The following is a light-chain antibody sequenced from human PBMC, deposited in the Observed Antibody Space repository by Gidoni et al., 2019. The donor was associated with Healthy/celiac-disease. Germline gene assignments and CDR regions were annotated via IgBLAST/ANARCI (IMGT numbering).Light chain of an antibody. CDR3: GTWDSSLSAKV. CDR1: RSNIGNNY. J-gene: IGLJ2*01. Sequence: SVLTQPPSVSAPPGQKATISCSGSRSNIGNNYVSWYQQLPGTAPKLLIYENNKRPSGIPDRFSGSKSGTSATLGITGLQTGDEADYYCGTWDSSLSAKVFGGGTKLTVL. CDR2: ENN. V-gene: IGLV1-51*02.